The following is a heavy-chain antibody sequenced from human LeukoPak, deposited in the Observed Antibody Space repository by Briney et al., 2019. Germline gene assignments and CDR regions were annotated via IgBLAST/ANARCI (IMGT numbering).Heavy chain of an antibody. CDR2: IITNTGNP. Sequence: ASVKVSCKASGYTFTSYAMNWVRQAPGQGLEWMGWIITNTGNPTYAQGFTGRFVFSLDTSVSTAYLQISSLKAEDTSVYYCARDSRGAMETREFDYWGQGTLVTVSS. CDR3: ARDSRGAMETREFDY. D-gene: IGHD3-16*01. CDR1: GYTFTSYA. J-gene: IGHJ4*02. V-gene: IGHV7-4-1*02.